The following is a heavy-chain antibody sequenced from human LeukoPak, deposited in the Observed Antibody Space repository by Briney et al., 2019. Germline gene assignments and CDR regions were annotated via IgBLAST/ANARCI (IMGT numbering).Heavy chain of an antibody. Sequence: KPSETLSLTCTVSGGSISSSSYYWGWIRQPPGKGLEWIGSIYYSGSTYYNPSLKSRVTISVDTSKNQFSLKLSSVTAADTAVYYCARDTFYVGSRGYALTNNWFDPWGQGTLVTVSS. CDR1: GGSISSSSYY. D-gene: IGHD2/OR15-2a*01. CDR3: ARDTFYVGSRGYALTNNWFDP. V-gene: IGHV4-39*07. J-gene: IGHJ5*02. CDR2: IYYSGST.